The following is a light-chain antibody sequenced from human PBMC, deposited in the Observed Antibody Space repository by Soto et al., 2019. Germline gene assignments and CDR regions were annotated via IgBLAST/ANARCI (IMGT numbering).Light chain of an antibody. CDR2: DAS. CDR1: QSISSY. Sequence: EIVLTQSPATLSLSPGERATLSCRASQSISSYLAWYQHKPGQAPRRLIYDASTRAAGIPARFSGSPSGTDFTLTISSLEPEHLAVYFCQLLSTWPPTCTFGQPTKLELK. CDR3: QLLSTWPPTCT. J-gene: IGKJ1*01. V-gene: IGKV3-11*01.